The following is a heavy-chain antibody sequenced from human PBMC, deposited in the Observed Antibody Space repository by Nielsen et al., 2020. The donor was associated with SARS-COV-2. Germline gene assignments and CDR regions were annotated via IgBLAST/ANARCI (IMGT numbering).Heavy chain of an antibody. Sequence: VKVSCKASGYTFTSYGISWLRQAPGQGLEWMGWISTYNDNINYAQKFQGRLTMTTDSSTSTAYMDLRSLSSDDTAVYFCAGEVRGVTPGQYFYYMDVWGKGTTVTVSS. CDR2: ISTYNDNI. V-gene: IGHV1-18*04. D-gene: IGHD3-10*01. CDR1: GYTFTSYG. CDR3: AGEVRGVTPGQYFYYMDV. J-gene: IGHJ6*03.